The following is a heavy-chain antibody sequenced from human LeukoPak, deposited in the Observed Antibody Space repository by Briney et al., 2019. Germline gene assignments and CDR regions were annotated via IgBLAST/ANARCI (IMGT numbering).Heavy chain of an antibody. CDR3: ARERPLVGALDL. D-gene: IGHD2-15*01. J-gene: IGHJ5*02. V-gene: IGHV3-48*03. CDR1: GFSFNGFE. Sequence: GGSLRLSCAASGFSFNGFEMNWVRQGPGKGLEWVSLISSSGGDMFYADSVRGRFTISRDNGKNSLFLQLTSLRVEDTGIYYCARERPLVGALDLWGQGTVVTVSS. CDR2: ISSSGGDM.